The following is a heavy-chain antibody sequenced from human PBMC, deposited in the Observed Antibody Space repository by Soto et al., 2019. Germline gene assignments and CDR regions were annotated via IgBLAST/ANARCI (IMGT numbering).Heavy chain of an antibody. J-gene: IGHJ4*01. V-gene: IGHV3-48*01. Sequence: GVLRLSCAASGFTFSSYTMNWVRQAPGKGLEWVSYISRSSSTIYYADSVKGRFTISRDNAKNSLYLQMNSLRAEDMAVYYCARGYCSSTNCYPFDFWGQGTLVTVSS. D-gene: IGHD2-2*01. CDR1: GFTFSSYT. CDR2: ISRSSSTI. CDR3: ARGYCSSTNCYPFDF.